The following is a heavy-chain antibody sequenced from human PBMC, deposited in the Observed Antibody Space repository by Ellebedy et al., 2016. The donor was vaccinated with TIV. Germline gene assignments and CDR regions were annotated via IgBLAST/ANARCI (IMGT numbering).Heavy chain of an antibody. CDR3: ARVPYGYHSSGFYDYWYFDL. J-gene: IGHJ2*01. D-gene: IGHD3-22*01. CDR2: IYHSGSI. Sequence: SETLSLTCAVSGSSITNSNWWSWVRQPLGKGLEWIGEIYHSGSINYNPSLKSRVTISIDKSKNHFSLKLSSVTAADTAMYYCARVPYGYHSSGFYDYWYFDLWGRGTLVTVSS. CDR1: GSSITNSNW. V-gene: IGHV4-4*02.